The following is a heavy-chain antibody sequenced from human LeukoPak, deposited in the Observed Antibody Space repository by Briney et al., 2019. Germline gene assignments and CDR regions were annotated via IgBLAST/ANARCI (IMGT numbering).Heavy chain of an antibody. V-gene: IGHV3-30*02. J-gene: IGHJ5*02. CDR2: IRYDGSNK. Sequence: GGSLRLSRAPSGFTFSSYGMHCVRQAPGKGLEWVAFIRYDGSNKYYADSVKGRFTISRDNSKNTLYLQMNSLRAEDTAVYYCAKPWGFDPWGQGTLVTVSS. CDR1: GFTFSSYG. CDR3: AKPWGFDP. D-gene: IGHD7-27*01.